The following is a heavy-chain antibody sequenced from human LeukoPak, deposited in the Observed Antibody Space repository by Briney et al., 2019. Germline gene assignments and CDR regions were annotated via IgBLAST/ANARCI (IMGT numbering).Heavy chain of an antibody. CDR1: GFTFSSYE. CDR2: MSSTGTTI. V-gene: IGHV3-48*03. D-gene: IGHD3-10*01. Sequence: GGSLRLSCAASGFTFSSYEMNWVRQAPGKGLEWVSYMSSTGTTIYYAASVKGRFTISRDNAKNSLYLQMSSLRAEDTAFYYCARGHGSGSSHIDYWGQGTLVTVSS. J-gene: IGHJ4*02. CDR3: ARGHGSGSSHIDY.